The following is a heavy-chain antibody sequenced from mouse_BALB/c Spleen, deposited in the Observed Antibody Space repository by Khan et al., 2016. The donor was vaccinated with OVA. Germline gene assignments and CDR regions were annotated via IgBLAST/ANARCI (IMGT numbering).Heavy chain of an antibody. CDR3: AKQIWYPYYGMDY. CDR2: IWGGGST. D-gene: IGHD2-1*01. CDR1: GFSLTDHG. J-gene: IGHJ4*01. Sequence: VQLQESGPGLVAPSQSLSITCTVSGFSLTDHGVSWIRQPPGKGLEWLGVIWGGGSTYYNSVLKSRLSISKDNSKSQVFLQMNRLQTDDTAMYYCAKQIWYPYYGMDYWGQGTSVTVSS. V-gene: IGHV2-6-5*01.